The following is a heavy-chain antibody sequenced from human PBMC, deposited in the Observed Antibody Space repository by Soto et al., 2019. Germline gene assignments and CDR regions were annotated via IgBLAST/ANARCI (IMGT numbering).Heavy chain of an antibody. CDR1: GFTFGDYA. CDR2: IRSKAYGGTT. J-gene: IGHJ4*02. V-gene: IGHV3-49*05. D-gene: IGHD6-19*01. Sequence: EVQLVESGGGLVKPGRSLRLSCTASGFTFGDYAMSWFRQAPGKGLEWVGFIRSKAYGGTTDYAASVKGRFTTSADDSKSIAYLQMNSMKTEATAVYYCTRDQDGYSSGWEDYWGQGTLVTVSS. CDR3: TRDQDGYSSGWEDY.